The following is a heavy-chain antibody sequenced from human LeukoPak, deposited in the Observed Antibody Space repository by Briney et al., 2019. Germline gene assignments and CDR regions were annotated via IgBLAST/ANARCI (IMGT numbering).Heavy chain of an antibody. D-gene: IGHD2-15*01. Sequence: GGSLRLSCAASGFTFSSYWMSWVRQAPGKGLEWVANIKQDGSEKYYVDSVKGRFTISRDNAKNSLYLQMNSLRAEDTAVYYCAREDLGYCSGGSCYSDHYYYYMDVWGKGTTVTISS. CDR3: AREDLGYCSGGSCYSDHYYYYMDV. CDR2: IKQDGSEK. CDR1: GFTFSSYW. J-gene: IGHJ6*03. V-gene: IGHV3-7*01.